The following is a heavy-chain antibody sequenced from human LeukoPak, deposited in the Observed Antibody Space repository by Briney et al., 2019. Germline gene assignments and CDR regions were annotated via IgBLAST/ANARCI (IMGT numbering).Heavy chain of an antibody. CDR2: IYPGDSDT. J-gene: IGHJ5*02. Sequence: GESLKISCKGSGYSFTSYWIGWVRQMPGKGLEWMGIIYPGDSDTRYSPSFQGQVTISADKSISTAYLQWSSLKASDTAMYYCARQGLSSSWRGWFDPWGQGTLVTVSS. D-gene: IGHD6-13*01. V-gene: IGHV5-51*01. CDR3: ARQGLSSSWRGWFDP. CDR1: GYSFTSYW.